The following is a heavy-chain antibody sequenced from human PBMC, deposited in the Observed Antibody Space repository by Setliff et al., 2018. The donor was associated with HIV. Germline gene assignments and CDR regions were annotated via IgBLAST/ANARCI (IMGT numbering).Heavy chain of an antibody. V-gene: IGHV5-51*01. Sequence: GESLKISCKGSGYSFTNYWIGWVRQMPGKGLEWVGIIYPGDSDTRYSPSFQGQVTISVDKSINTADLQWNSLKASDTAMYYCARSLCYYDSCGYYYNYWCQGTLVTVSS. CDR1: GYSFTNYW. J-gene: IGHJ4*02. CDR3: ARSLCYYDSCGYYYNY. CDR2: IYPGDSDT. D-gene: IGHD3-22*01.